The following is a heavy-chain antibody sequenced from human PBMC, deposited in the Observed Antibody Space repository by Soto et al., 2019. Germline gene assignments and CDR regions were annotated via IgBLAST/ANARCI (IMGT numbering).Heavy chain of an antibody. Sequence: PGGSLRLSCVTSGFNFSNSGMSWVRQAPGKGLDWVSGISGNGRNTYYTDSVKGRFLVSRDNSGNTLFLQMNSLRAEDTAIYFCAKNGLSNSPSAIDSWGQGTLVTVSS. V-gene: IGHV3-23*01. CDR1: GFNFSNSG. J-gene: IGHJ4*02. CDR3: AKNGLSNSPSAIDS. D-gene: IGHD1-1*01. CDR2: ISGNGRNT.